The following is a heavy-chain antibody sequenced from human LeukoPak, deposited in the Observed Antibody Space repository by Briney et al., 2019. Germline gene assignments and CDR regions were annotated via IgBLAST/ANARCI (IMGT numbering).Heavy chain of an antibody. J-gene: IGHJ6*02. D-gene: IGHD3-3*01. CDR3: ARRGDVWSDSYAFAMEV. Sequence: PGGSLRLSCAASGFTFSSYAMSWVRQAPGKGLEWVAAIRYNGAGTFYADSVNGRFTISRDNTKNTLYLQMNSLRPEDTATYYCARRGDVWSDSYAFAMEVWGQGTTVTVSS. CDR2: IRYNGAGT. CDR1: GFTFSSYA. V-gene: IGHV3-23*01.